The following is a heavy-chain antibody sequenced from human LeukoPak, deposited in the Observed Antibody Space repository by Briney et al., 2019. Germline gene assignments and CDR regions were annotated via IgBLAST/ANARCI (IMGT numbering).Heavy chain of an antibody. V-gene: IGHV3-74*01. CDR2: INSDGTRI. Sequence: GGSLRLSCTASGFTFSTYWMHWVRQAPGKGLVWVSRINSDGTRISYVDSVKGRFTISRDNAKNTLSLQMNSLRAEDTAVYYCARDVTKAVAGGDWGQGILVTVSS. D-gene: IGHD6-19*01. J-gene: IGHJ4*02. CDR3: ARDVTKAVAGGD. CDR1: GFTFSTYW.